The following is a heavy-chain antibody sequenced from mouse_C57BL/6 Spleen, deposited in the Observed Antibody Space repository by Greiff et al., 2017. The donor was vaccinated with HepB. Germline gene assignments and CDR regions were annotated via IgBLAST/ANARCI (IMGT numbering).Heavy chain of an antibody. D-gene: IGHD1-1*01. V-gene: IGHV1-64*01. CDR1: GYTFTSYW. CDR2: IHPNRGST. Sequence: QVQLQQPGAELVKPGASVKLSCKASGYTFTSYWMHWVKQRPGQGLEWIGMIHPNRGSTNYNEKFKSKATLTVDKSSSTDYMQLSSLTSEDSAVYYCARRISTTVVDWGQGTTLTVSS. CDR3: ARRISTTVVD. J-gene: IGHJ2*01.